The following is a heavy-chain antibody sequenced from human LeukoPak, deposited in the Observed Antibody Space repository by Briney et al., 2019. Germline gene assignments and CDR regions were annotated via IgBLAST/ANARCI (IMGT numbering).Heavy chain of an antibody. CDR3: SRGGDASKAGKY. D-gene: IGHD3-10*01. V-gene: IGHV4-34*01. CDR2: IHPSGSP. CDR1: DASFSGYY. Sequence: SETLSLTCAIYDASFSGYYWSWTRQPPGKGLEWIGEIHPSGSPSYNPSLESRTIISVDASKNQFSLILNSVTAADTALYFCSRGGDASKAGKYWGQGTLVTVSS. J-gene: IGHJ4*02.